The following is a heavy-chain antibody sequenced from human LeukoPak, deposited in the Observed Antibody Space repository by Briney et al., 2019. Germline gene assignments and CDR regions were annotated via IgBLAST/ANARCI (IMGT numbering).Heavy chain of an antibody. J-gene: IGHJ6*02. CDR3: AKDLIAVASYYYGMDV. D-gene: IGHD6-19*01. CDR1: GFAFSDYS. CDR2: ISYDGSNK. V-gene: IGHV3-30*18. Sequence: PGGSLRLSCAASGFAFSDYSINWVRQAPGKGLEWVAVISYDGSNKYYADSVKGRFTISRDNSKNTLFLQMNSLRAEDTAVYYCAKDLIAVASYYYGMDVWGQGTTVTVSS.